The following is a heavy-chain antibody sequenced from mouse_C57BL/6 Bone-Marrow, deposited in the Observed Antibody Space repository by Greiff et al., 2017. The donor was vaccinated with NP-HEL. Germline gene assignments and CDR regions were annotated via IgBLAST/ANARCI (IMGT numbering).Heavy chain of an antibody. CDR1: GFTFSNYW. Sequence: EVKVVESGGGLVQPGGSMKLSCVASGFTFSNYWMNWVRQSPEKGLEWVAQIRLKSDNYATHYAESVKGRFTISRDDSKCSDYLQMNNLRAEDTGIYYCTSYYSNYDRFCCWGQGTTLTVAS. V-gene: IGHV6-3*01. J-gene: IGHJ2*01. D-gene: IGHD2-5*01. CDR3: TSYYSNYDRFCC. CDR2: IRLKSDNYAT.